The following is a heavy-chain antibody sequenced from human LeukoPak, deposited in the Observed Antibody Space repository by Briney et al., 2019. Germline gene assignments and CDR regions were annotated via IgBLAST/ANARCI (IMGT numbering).Heavy chain of an antibody. Sequence: ASVKASCTASGFAFNKYGFSWVRQAPGQGPEWLGWISAYDGRTNYAQNLQGRLTLTTDTSTTTAYMELRSLTSDDTAVYYCARDPSNTVGRNIYFDYWGQGTLVTVSS. CDR2: ISAYDGRT. CDR3: ARDPSNTVGRNIYFDY. V-gene: IGHV1-18*01. D-gene: IGHD1-14*01. CDR1: GFAFNKYG. J-gene: IGHJ4*02.